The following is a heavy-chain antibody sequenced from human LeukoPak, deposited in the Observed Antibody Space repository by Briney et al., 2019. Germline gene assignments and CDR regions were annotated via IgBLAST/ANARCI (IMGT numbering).Heavy chain of an antibody. CDR1: GGSIRSYY. V-gene: IGHV4-59*01. D-gene: IGHD3-9*01. J-gene: IGHJ4*02. CDR2: IFYSGGA. CDR3: ARDGGDILTGYLYYFDY. Sequence: SETLSLTCTVSGGSIRSYYWSWIRQPPGKGLEWIGYIFYSGGANYNPSLKSRVTISVDTSKNQFSLKLTSVTAADTAVYYCARDGGDILTGYLYYFDYWGQGTLVTVSS.